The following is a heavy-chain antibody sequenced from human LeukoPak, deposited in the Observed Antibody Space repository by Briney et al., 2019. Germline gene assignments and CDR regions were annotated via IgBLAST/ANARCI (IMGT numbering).Heavy chain of an antibody. D-gene: IGHD2-21*02. Sequence: GGSLRLSCAASGFTFSSYSMNWVRQAPGKGLEWVSYISSSSSTIYYADSVKGRFTISRDNAKNSLYLQMNSLRAEDTAVYYCARGGRAYCGGDCYSDWFDPWGQEPWSPSPQ. CDR3: ARGGRAYCGGDCYSDWFDP. V-gene: IGHV3-48*04. CDR1: GFTFSSYS. CDR2: ISSSSSTI. J-gene: IGHJ5*02.